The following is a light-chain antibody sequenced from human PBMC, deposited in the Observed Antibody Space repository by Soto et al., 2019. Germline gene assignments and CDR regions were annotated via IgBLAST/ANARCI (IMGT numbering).Light chain of an antibody. CDR1: QSVSSNY. CDR3: QQYGSSPYT. CDR2: GAS. Sequence: EIVLTQSPGTLSLSPGERATLSCRASQSVSSNYLAWFQQKPGQAPRLLIYGASSRASGIPDRFSGSGSGTDFTLPISRLEAEDFAVYYCQQYGSSPYTFGQGTKLEIK. J-gene: IGKJ2*01. V-gene: IGKV3-20*01.